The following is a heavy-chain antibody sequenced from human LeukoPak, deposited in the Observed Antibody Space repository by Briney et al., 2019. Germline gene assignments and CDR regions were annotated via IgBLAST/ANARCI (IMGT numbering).Heavy chain of an antibody. CDR3: ASCSRWYCNY. CDR2: INPSGGST. J-gene: IGHJ4*02. V-gene: IGHV1-46*01. D-gene: IGHD6-19*01. Sequence: ASVKVSCKASGYTFTSYYMHWVRQAPGQGLEWMGVINPSGGSTSYAQKFQGRVTMTRDTSTSTVYMELSSLRSEDTVLYYCASCSRWYCNYWGQGTLVTVSS. CDR1: GYTFTSYY.